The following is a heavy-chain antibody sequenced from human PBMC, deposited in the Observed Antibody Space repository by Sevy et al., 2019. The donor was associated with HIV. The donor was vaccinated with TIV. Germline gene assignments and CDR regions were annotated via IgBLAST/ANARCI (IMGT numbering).Heavy chain of an antibody. J-gene: IGHJ4*02. D-gene: IGHD6-13*01. V-gene: IGHV3-33*06. Sequence: GGSLRLSCAASGFVFSSYGMHWVRQAPGKALEWVAIIWYDGSNRYYVDSVKGRFTISRDNSKNKVYLQMNNLRAEDTAIYYCAKDDGAAGLGSFEYWGQGTLVTVSS. CDR1: GFVFSSYG. CDR2: IWYDGSNR. CDR3: AKDDGAAGLGSFEY.